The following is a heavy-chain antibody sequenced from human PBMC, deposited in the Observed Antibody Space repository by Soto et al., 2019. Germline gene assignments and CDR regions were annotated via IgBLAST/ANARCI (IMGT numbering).Heavy chain of an antibody. D-gene: IGHD3-3*01. CDR1: GFTFSGSA. V-gene: IGHV3-73*01. J-gene: IGHJ6*03. CDR2: IRSKANSYAT. Sequence: PGGSLRLSCAASGFTFSGSAMHWVRQASGKGLEWVGRIRSKANSYATAYAASVKGRFTISRDDSKNTAYLQMNSLKTEDTAVYYRSFVGEEYDFWSGYKKNYYYYYMDVWGKGTTVTVSS. CDR3: SFVGEEYDFWSGYKKNYYYYYMDV.